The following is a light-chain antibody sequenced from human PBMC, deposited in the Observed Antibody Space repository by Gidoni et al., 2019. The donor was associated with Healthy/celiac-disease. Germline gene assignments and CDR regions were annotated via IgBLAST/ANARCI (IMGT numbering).Light chain of an antibody. V-gene: IGLV2-23*02. CDR2: DVS. J-gene: IGLJ3*02. CDR3: CSYAGSNTLL. CDR1: SSDVGSYNL. Sequence: QSALTQPASVSGSPGQSITISCTGTSSDVGSYNLVSWYQQHPGKAPKLMIYDVSKRPSGVSNRFSGSKSGNTASLTISGLQAEDEADYYCCSYAGSNTLLFGGWTK.